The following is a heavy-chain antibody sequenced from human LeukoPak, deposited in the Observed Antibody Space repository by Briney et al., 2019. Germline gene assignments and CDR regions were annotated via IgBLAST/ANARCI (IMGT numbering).Heavy chain of an antibody. CDR1: GGSISSSSYY. V-gene: IGHV4-39*01. CDR2: IYYSGST. Sequence: SETLSLTCTVSGGSISSSSYYWGWIRQPPGKGLEWIGSIYYSGSTYYNPSLESRVTISVDTSKNQFSLKLSTVTAADTAVYYCARLGDYDSSGYYYDVWGQGTLVTVSS. CDR3: ARLGDYDSSGYYYDV. D-gene: IGHD3-22*01. J-gene: IGHJ4*02.